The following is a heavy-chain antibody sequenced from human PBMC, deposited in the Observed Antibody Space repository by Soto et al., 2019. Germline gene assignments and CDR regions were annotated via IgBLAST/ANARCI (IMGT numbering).Heavy chain of an antibody. D-gene: IGHD3-10*01. CDR1: GGSISSSSYY. CDR2: IYYSGST. J-gene: IGHJ4*02. CDR3: AITPYYGSGSTIDY. Sequence: SETLSLTCTVSGGSISSSSYYWGWIRQPPGKGLEWIGSIYYSGSTYYNPSLKSRVTISVDTSKNQFSLKLSSVTAADTAVCYCAITPYYGSGSTIDYWGQGTLVTVSS. V-gene: IGHV4-39*01.